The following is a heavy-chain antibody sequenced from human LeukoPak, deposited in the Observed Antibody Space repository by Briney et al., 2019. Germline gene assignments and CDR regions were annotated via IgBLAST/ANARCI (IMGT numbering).Heavy chain of an antibody. V-gene: IGHV4-34*01. CDR2: INHSGST. D-gene: IGHD1-26*01. CDR1: GGSFSGYY. Sequence: SETLSLTCAVYGGSFSGYYWSWIRQPPGKGLEWIGEINHSGSTNYNPSLKSRVTISVDTSKNQFSLKLSSVTAADTAVYYCARWEDAFDIRGQGTMVTVSS. J-gene: IGHJ3*02. CDR3: ARWEDAFDI.